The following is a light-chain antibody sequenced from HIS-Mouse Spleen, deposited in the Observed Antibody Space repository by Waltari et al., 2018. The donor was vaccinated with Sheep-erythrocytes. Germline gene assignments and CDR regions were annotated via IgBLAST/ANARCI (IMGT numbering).Light chain of an antibody. CDR2: QDS. CDR3: QAWDSSTVV. J-gene: IGLJ2*01. CDR1: KLGDKY. V-gene: IGLV3-1*01. Sequence: SYELTQPPSVSVSPGQTASITCSGDKLGDKYACWYQQKPGQSPVLVIYQDSKRPSGSPERFSGSNPGTTATLTISGTQAMDEADYYCQAWDSSTVVFGGGTKLTVL.